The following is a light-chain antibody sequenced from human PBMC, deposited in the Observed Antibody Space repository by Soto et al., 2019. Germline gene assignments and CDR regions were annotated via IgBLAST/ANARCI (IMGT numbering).Light chain of an antibody. Sequence: DLQMTQSPSSLSASVGDRVTITCRASQSISSYLNWYQQKPGKAPKLLIYAASSLQSGVPSRFSGSGSGTDFTLTISSLQPEDFATYYCQQSYSTPLLTFGGGPKVEIK. V-gene: IGKV1-39*01. CDR2: AAS. CDR3: QQSYSTPLLT. CDR1: QSISSY. J-gene: IGKJ4*01.